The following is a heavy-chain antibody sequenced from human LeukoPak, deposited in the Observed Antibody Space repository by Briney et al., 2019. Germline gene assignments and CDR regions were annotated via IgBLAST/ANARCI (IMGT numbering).Heavy chain of an antibody. D-gene: IGHD3-9*01. Sequence: GASVKVSCKASGYTFTSYAMNWVRQAPGQGLEWMGWINTNTGNPTYAQGFTGRFVFSLDTSVSTAYLQISSLKAEDTAVYYCASSDWLPRDDAFDIWGQGTMVTVSS. CDR1: GYTFTSYA. CDR2: INTNTGNP. J-gene: IGHJ3*02. V-gene: IGHV7-4-1*02. CDR3: ASSDWLPRDDAFDI.